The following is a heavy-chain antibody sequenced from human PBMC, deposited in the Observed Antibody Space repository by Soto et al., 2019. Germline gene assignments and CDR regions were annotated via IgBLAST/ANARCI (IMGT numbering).Heavy chain of an antibody. D-gene: IGHD2-2*01. V-gene: IGHV3-74*01. CDR1: GFTFSSYW. CDR2: INSDGSST. J-gene: IGHJ4*02. CDR3: ARGDCSSTSCPNDLDY. Sequence: GSLRLSCAASGFTFSSYWMHWVRQAPGKGLVWFSRINSDGSSTSYADSVKGRFTISRDNAKNTLYLQMNSLRADDTAVYYCARGDCSSTSCPNDLDYWGQGTLVTVSS.